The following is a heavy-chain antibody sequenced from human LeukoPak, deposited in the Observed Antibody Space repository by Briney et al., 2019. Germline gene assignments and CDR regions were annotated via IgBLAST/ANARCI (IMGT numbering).Heavy chain of an antibody. CDR1: GGSISGYY. CDR2: IYYSGGT. CDR3: ASGYYGTRTLAFDY. J-gene: IGHJ4*02. D-gene: IGHD4-17*01. V-gene: IGHV4-59*01. Sequence: SETLSLTCTVSGGSISGYYWSWVRQPPGKGMEWVGYIYYSGGTNYNPSLKSGVTISVEKSKNQFSLKLSSVTAADTAVYYCASGYYGTRTLAFDYWGQGTLVTVSS.